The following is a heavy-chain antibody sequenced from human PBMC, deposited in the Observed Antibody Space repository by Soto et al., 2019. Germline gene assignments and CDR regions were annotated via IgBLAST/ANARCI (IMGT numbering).Heavy chain of an antibody. CDR2: IIPIFGTA. Sequence: SVKVSCEASVGTFSSYAISWVRQAPGQGLEWMGGIIPIFGTANYAQKFQGRVTITADESTSTAYMELSSLRSEDTAVYYCASPAYCGGDCYPEDYFDSWGQGTLATVSS. J-gene: IGHJ4*02. CDR1: VGTFSSYA. CDR3: ASPAYCGGDCYPEDYFDS. V-gene: IGHV1-69*13. D-gene: IGHD2-21*02.